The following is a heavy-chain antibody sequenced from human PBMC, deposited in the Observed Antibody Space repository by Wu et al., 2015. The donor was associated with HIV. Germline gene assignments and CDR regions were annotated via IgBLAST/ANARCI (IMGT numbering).Heavy chain of an antibody. J-gene: IGHJ3*02. V-gene: IGHV1-69*05. CDR2: IIPIFGTA. CDR1: GGTFSSYA. D-gene: IGHD3-10*01. CDR3: ASSITMIRFPPGEDAFDI. Sequence: QVQLVQSGAEVKKPGSSVKVSCKASGGTFSSYAISWVRQAPGQGLEWMGGIIPIFGTANYAQKFQGRVTITTDESTSTAYMELSSLRSEDTAVYYCASSITMIRFPPGEDAFDIWAKGQWSPSLQ.